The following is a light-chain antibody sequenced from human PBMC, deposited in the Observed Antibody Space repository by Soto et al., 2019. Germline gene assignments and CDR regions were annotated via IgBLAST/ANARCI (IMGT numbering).Light chain of an antibody. J-gene: IGKJ2*01. CDR1: QGIRNY. V-gene: IGKV1-9*01. Sequence: DIQLTQSPSFLSASVGDRVTITCRASQGIRNYLAWFQQKPGKAPNLLISAASTLQSGVPSRFSGSGSETEFTLTITSLQPEDSATYYCQQRNSYPRTFGQGTKVEIK. CDR2: AAS. CDR3: QQRNSYPRT.